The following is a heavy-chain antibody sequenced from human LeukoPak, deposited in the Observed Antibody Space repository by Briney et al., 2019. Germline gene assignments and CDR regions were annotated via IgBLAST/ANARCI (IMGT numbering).Heavy chain of an antibody. CDR1: GFTFSSYG. CDR2: ISYDGSNK. Sequence: PGRSLGLSCAASGFTFSSYGMHWVRQAPGKGLEWVAVISYDGSNKYYADSVKGRSTISRDNSKNTLYLQMNSLRAEDTAVYYCAKDIAAAGPYYYYYGMDVWGQGTTVTVSS. D-gene: IGHD6-13*01. J-gene: IGHJ6*02. CDR3: AKDIAAAGPYYYYYGMDV. V-gene: IGHV3-30*18.